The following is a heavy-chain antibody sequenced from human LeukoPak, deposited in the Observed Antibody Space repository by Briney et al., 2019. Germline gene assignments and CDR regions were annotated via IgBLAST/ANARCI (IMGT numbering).Heavy chain of an antibody. D-gene: IGHD1-26*01. CDR3: ARKPRCQSGSYDYFDC. CDR2: INPNSGGT. CDR1: GYTFTGYY. J-gene: IGHJ4*02. Sequence: ASVKVSCKASGYTFTGYYMHWVRQAPRQGLEWMGWINPNSGGTNYAQKFQGRVTMTRDTSISTAYMELSRLRSDDTAMYYCARKPRCQSGSYDYFDCWGQGTLVTVSS. V-gene: IGHV1-2*02.